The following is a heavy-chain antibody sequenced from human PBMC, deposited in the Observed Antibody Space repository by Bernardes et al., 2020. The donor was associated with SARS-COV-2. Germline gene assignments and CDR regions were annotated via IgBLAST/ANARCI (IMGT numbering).Heavy chain of an antibody. V-gene: IGHV3-23*01. J-gene: IGHJ4*02. CDR1: GFTFSSYA. CDR3: AKGGLGLYMGGRTFDY. CDR2: ISGSGGST. D-gene: IGHD3-16*01. Sequence: GGSLRLSCAASGFTFSSYAMSWVRQAPGKGLEWVSAISGSGGSTYYADSVKGRFTISRDNSKNTLYLQMNSLRAEDTAVYYCAKGGLGLYMGGRTFDYCGQGTLGTVST.